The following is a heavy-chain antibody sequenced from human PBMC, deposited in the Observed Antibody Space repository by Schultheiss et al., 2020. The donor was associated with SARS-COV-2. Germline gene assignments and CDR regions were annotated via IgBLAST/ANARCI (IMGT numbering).Heavy chain of an antibody. Sequence: GGSLRLSCAASGFTFSSYWMHWVRQAPGKGLVWVSRINSDGSSTSYADSVKGRFTISRDNAKNTLYLQMNSLRAEDTAVYYCARDLSLTAMEYYFDYWGQGTLVTVSS. V-gene: IGHV3-74*01. CDR2: INSDGSST. D-gene: IGHD5-18*01. CDR3: ARDLSLTAMEYYFDY. CDR1: GFTFSSYW. J-gene: IGHJ4*02.